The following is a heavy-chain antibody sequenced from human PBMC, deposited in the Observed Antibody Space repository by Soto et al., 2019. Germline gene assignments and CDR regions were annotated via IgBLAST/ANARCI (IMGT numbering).Heavy chain of an antibody. D-gene: IGHD3-9*01. CDR3: ARDMWEVAIFDDWLGPFDP. V-gene: IGHV4-61*01. CDR1: GGSVSSGSYY. J-gene: IGHJ5*02. CDR2: IYYSGST. Sequence: PSETLSLTCTVSGGSVSSGSYYWSWIRQPPGKGLEWIGYIYYSGSTNYNPSLKSRVTISVDTSKNQFSLKLSSVTAADTAVYYCARDMWEVAIFDDWLGPFDPWDQGTLVTVSS.